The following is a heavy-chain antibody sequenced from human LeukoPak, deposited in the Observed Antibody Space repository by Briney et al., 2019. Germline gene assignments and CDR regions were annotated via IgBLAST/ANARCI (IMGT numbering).Heavy chain of an antibody. V-gene: IGHV4-59*01. CDR2: ISYSGST. CDR3: ARGESHYDFWSGFGY. CDR1: GGSISSYY. Sequence: PSETLSLTCTVSGGSISSYYWSWIRRPPGKGLEWIGYISYSGSTNYNPSLKSRVTISVDTSKNQFSLKLSSVTAADTAVYYCARGESHYDFWSGFGYWGQETLVTVSS. J-gene: IGHJ4*02. D-gene: IGHD3-3*01.